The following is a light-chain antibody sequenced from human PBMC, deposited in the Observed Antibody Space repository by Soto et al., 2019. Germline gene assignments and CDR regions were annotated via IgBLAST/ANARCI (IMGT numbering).Light chain of an antibody. CDR3: QQYGSLLGVA. V-gene: IGKV3-20*01. CDR2: GAS. Sequence: IVMPQSPATLSVSPGERATLSCRASQSVSSNLAWYQQKPGQAPRLLIYGASSRATGIPDRFSGSGSGTDFTLTISRLEPEDFAVYYCQQYGSLLGVASGGGAKV. CDR1: QSVSSN. J-gene: IGKJ4*01.